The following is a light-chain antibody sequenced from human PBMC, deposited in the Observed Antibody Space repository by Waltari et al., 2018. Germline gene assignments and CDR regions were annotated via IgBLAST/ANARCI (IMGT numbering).Light chain of an antibody. Sequence: EIVLTQSPGTLSLSPGERATLPCRASQSVSKSLAWYQQKPGQAPRLLIYDASTRATGIPDRFSGSGCGTDFSLTISRLEPEDFAVYYCQKYGSLPATFGQGTKVQMK. J-gene: IGKJ1*01. CDR2: DAS. CDR3: QKYGSLPAT. CDR1: QSVSKS. V-gene: IGKV3-20*01.